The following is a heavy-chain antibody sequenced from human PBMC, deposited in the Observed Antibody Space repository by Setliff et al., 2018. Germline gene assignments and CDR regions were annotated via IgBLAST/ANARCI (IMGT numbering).Heavy chain of an antibody. D-gene: IGHD1-26*01. Sequence: PRLSCVVSGFTFSSYWMTWVRQAPGKGLEWVANIRHDGSEKYYLESVKGRFTISRDNAKNSLYLQMNSLRVDDTAVYYCARDSHHSGSFPLFWGQGTQVTVSS. CDR1: GFTFSSYW. V-gene: IGHV3-7*03. CDR3: ARDSHHSGSFPLF. CDR2: IRHDGSEK. J-gene: IGHJ4*02.